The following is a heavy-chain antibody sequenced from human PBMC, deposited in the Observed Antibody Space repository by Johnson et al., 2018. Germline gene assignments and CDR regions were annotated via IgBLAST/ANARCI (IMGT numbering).Heavy chain of an antibody. Sequence: QLVQSVGGVVQPGRSLRLSCSASGFTFSSYGMHWVRQAPGKGLEWVAVISYDGSNKYYADSVKGRFTIYRDNSKNTLYRQMNSLRAEDTAVYYCARENDGMVRGFIHSYYGMDVWGQGTTVTVSS. CDR2: ISYDGSNK. CDR3: ARENDGMVRGFIHSYYGMDV. J-gene: IGHJ6*02. D-gene: IGHD3-10*01. CDR1: GFTFSSYG. V-gene: IGHV3-30*03.